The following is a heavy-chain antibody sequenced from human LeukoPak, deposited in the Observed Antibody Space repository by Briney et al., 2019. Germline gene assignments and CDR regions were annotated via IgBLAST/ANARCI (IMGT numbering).Heavy chain of an antibody. J-gene: IGHJ4*02. CDR3: AKDLAPSTVETPFDY. D-gene: IGHD4-23*01. V-gene: IGHV3-23*01. Sequence: GGSLGLSCAASGFTFSSYAMSWVRQAPGMGLEWVSVITDSGGRTYYADSVKGRFTISRDNSKNTLYLQMKSLRAEDTAVYYCAKDLAPSTVETPFDYWGQGTLVTVSS. CDR2: ITDSGGRT. CDR1: GFTFSSYA.